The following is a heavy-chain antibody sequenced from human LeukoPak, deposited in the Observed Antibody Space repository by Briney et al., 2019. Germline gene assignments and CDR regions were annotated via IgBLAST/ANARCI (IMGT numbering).Heavy chain of an antibody. D-gene: IGHD5-18*01. CDR2: INHSGST. J-gene: IGHJ4*02. CDR3: ARSPPWGYSYNIDY. Sequence: SETLSLTCAVYGGSFSGYYWSWIRQPPGKGLEWIGEINHSGSTNYNPSLKSRVTISVDTSKNQFSLKLSSVTAADTAVYYCARSPPWGYSYNIDYWGQGTLVTVSS. V-gene: IGHV4-34*01. CDR1: GGSFSGYY.